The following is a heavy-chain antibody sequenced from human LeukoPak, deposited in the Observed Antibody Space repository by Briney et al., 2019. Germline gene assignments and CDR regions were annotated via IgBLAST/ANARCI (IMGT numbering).Heavy chain of an antibody. CDR1: GFSLSTSGMC. CDR3: ARIRRGSGWYNGDY. J-gene: IGHJ4*02. D-gene: IGHD6-19*01. V-gene: IGHV2-70*11. CDR2: IDWDDDK. Sequence: SGPALVKPTQTLTLTCTFSGFSLSTSGMCVSWIRQPPGKALEWLARIDWDDDKYYSTSLKTRLTISKDTSKNQVVLTMTNMDPVDTATYYCARIRRGSGWYNGDYWGQGTLVTVSS.